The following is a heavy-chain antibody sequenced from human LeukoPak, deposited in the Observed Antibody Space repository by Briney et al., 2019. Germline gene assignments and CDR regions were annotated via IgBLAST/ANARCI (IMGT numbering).Heavy chain of an antibody. CDR1: GFTFSSYS. CDR2: ISSSSSTI. V-gene: IGHV3-48*01. Sequence: PGGSLRLSCAASGFTFSSYSMNWVRQAPGKGLEWVSYISSSSSTIYYADSVKGRFTISRDNAKNSLYLQMNSLRAEDTAVYYCARGNRWQVFYYYGMDVWGQGTTVTVSS. D-gene: IGHD6-19*01. CDR3: ARGNRWQVFYYYGMDV. J-gene: IGHJ6*02.